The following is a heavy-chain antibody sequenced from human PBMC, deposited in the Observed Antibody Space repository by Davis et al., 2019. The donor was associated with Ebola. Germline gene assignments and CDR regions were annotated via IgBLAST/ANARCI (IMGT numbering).Heavy chain of an antibody. CDR2: ISDDGSKT. Sequence: GGSLRLSCAASGFIFSNYGMHWVRQAPGKGLEWVAVISDDGSKTFYAESVKGRFTISRDNFEDTVFLQMNSLRPDDTAVYHCAKGAVPFYYYYGVDVWGKGTTVTVSS. V-gene: IGHV3-30*18. CDR3: AKGAVPFYYYYGVDV. D-gene: IGHD6-19*01. CDR1: GFIFSNYG. J-gene: IGHJ6*04.